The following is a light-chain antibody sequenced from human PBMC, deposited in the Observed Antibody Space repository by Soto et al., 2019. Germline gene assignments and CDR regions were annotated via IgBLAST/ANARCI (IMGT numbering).Light chain of an antibody. V-gene: IGKV1-16*02. CDR2: AAS. CDR3: QQYHTVPLT. CDR1: QDISNY. Sequence: DIQMTQSPSSLSASVGDRVTITCRASQDISNYLAWFQQKPGKAPKSLIYAASNLQSGVPSKFSGSGSGTDFILTISSLEPEDFATYYCQQYHTVPLTFGGGTKVDIK. J-gene: IGKJ4*01.